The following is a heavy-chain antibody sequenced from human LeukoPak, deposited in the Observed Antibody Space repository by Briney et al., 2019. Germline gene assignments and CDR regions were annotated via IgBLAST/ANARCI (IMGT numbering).Heavy chain of an antibody. CDR3: ARFYYDSSGFYYYFDY. D-gene: IGHD3-22*01. V-gene: IGHV4-61*01. CDR2: IYYTGST. CDR1: GGSVSSGSYY. Sequence: SETLSLTCTVSGGSVSSGSYYWSWIRQPPGKGLEWVGYIYYTGSTNYNPSLKSRVTISVDTSKNQFSLKLSSVAAADTAVYYCARFYYDSSGFYYYFDYWGQGALVTVSS. J-gene: IGHJ4*02.